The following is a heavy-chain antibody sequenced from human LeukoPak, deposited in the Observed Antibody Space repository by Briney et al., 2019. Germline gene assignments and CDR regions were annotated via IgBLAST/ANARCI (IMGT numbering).Heavy chain of an antibody. V-gene: IGHV1-2*06. D-gene: IGHD5-12*01. J-gene: IGHJ4*02. CDR1: GYTFTGYY. CDR3: ARDVYSGYDGGGDY. CDR2: INPNSGGT. Sequence: GASVKVSCKASGYTFTGYYMHWVRQAPGQGLEWMGRINPNSGGTNYAQKFQGRVTMTRDTSISTAYMELGRPRSDDTAVYYCARDVYSGYDGGGDYWGQGTLVTVSS.